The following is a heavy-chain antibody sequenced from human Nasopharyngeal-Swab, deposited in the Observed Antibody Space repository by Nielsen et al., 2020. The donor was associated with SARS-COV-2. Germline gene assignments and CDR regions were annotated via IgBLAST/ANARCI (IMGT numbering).Heavy chain of an antibody. J-gene: IGHJ3*02. CDR2: IYSGGST. CDR1: GFTVSSNY. Sequence: GESLKISCAASGFTVSSNYMSWVRQAPGKGLEWVSVIYSGGSTYYADSVKGRFTISRDNSKNTLYPQMNSLRAEDTAVYYCASSIVVVVAALDAFDIWGQGTMVTVSS. CDR3: ASSIVVVVAALDAFDI. D-gene: IGHD2-15*01. V-gene: IGHV3-66*01.